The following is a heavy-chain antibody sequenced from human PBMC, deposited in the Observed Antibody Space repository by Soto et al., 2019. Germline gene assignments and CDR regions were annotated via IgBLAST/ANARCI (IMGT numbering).Heavy chain of an antibody. Sequence: QVQLVESRGGVVQPGRSLRLSCAASGFTFSSYGMHWVRQAPGKGLEWVAVISYDGSNKYYADSVKGRFTISRDNSKNTLYLQMNSLRAEDTAVYYCAKGRVGGYCSGGSCYSTRLYWGQGTLVTVSS. CDR2: ISYDGSNK. CDR3: AKGRVGGYCSGGSCYSTRLY. V-gene: IGHV3-30*18. J-gene: IGHJ4*02. D-gene: IGHD2-15*01. CDR1: GFTFSSYG.